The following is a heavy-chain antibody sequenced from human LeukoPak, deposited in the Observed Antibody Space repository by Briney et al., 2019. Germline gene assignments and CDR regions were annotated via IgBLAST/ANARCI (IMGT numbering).Heavy chain of an antibody. CDR3: ARGSFDLNVFVFAWLSRFDP. V-gene: IGHV1-8*01. CDR1: GYTFTSYD. Sequence: ASVKVSCKASGYTFTSYDINWVRQATGQGLEGMGWMNPNSGNTDYAQKFQGRVTMTRNTSISTAYMELSSLRSEDTAVYYCARGSFDLNVFVFAWLSRFDPWGQGTLVTVSS. CDR2: MNPNSGNT. J-gene: IGHJ5*02. D-gene: IGHD3-9*01.